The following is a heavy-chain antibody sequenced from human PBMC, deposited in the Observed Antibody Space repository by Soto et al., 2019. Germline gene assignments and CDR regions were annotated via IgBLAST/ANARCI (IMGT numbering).Heavy chain of an antibody. V-gene: IGHV1-18*01. CDR1: GYTFTSYG. Sequence: VASVRVSCKASGYTFTSYGISWVRQAPGQGLEWMGWISAYNGNTNYAQKLQGRVTMTTDTSTSTAYMELRSLRSDDTAVYYCAGSDYYDNSGSWFDPWGQGTLVTV. CDR2: ISAYNGNT. J-gene: IGHJ5*02. CDR3: AGSDYYDNSGSWFDP. D-gene: IGHD3-22*01.